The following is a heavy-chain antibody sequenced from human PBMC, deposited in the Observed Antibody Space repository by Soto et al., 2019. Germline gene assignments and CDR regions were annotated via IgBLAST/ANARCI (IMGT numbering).Heavy chain of an antibody. V-gene: IGHV5-10-1*01. CDR2: IDPSDSYT. D-gene: IGHD3-3*01. Sequence: PGESRMGYCRGSRYSCTSYWISWVRQMPGKGLEWMGRIDPSDSYTNYSPSFQCHVTISADKSISTAYLQWSSLKASDTAMYYCARHPTIFGVVVSGMDVWRQGTTVPVSS. CDR1: RYSCTSYW. J-gene: IGHJ6*02. CDR3: ARHPTIFGVVVSGMDV.